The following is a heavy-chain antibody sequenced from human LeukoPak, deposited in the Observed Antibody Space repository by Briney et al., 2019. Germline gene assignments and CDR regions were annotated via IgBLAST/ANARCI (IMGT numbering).Heavy chain of an antibody. J-gene: IGHJ4*02. V-gene: IGHV3-15*01. CDR1: GFTFSNAW. CDR2: IKSKTGGGTT. D-gene: IGHD3-22*01. Sequence: PGGSLRLSCAASGFTFSNAWMSWVRQAPGKGLEWVGRIKSKTGGGTTDYAAPVKGRFTISRDDSKNTLYLQMNSLKTEDTAVYYCTTWWGYYYDSSGYSLVSYWGQGTLVTVSS. CDR3: TTWWGYYYDSSGYSLVSY.